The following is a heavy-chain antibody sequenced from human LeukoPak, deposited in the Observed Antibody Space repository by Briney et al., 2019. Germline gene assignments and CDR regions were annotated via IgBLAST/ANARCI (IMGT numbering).Heavy chain of an antibody. CDR2: TSGDHENT. J-gene: IGHJ3*01. CDR1: GYKFIDYG. CDR3: ARDGMVREVISAFDV. V-gene: IGHV1-18*01. Sequence: ASVKVSCKTSGYKFIDYGISWVRQAPGQGLEWMGDTSGDHENTKYAQKFQGRVTMTIDTSTTTAYMELRSLTSDDTAVYYCARDGMVREVISAFDVLGQGTLVTVSP. D-gene: IGHD3-10*01.